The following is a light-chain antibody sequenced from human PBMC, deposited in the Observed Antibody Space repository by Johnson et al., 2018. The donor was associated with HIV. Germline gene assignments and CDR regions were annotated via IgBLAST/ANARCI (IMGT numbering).Light chain of an antibody. V-gene: IGLV1-51*02. CDR2: ESN. CDR1: SFNIGINF. CDR3: GTWDSRLSVYV. Sequence: QFVLTQPPSVSVAPGQRVTISCSGSSFNIGINFVSWYQQVPGTAPKLLICESNKRPSGIPNRFSGSKSGTSATLGITGLQTWDEADYYCGTWDSRLSVYVFGTGTKVTVL. J-gene: IGLJ1*01.